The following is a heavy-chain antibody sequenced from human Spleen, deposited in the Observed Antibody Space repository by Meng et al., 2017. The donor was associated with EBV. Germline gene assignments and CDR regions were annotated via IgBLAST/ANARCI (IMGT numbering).Heavy chain of an antibody. CDR3: ASRGDGIFSNYDWFDL. CDR2: VDQSGVS. J-gene: IGHJ5*02. D-gene: IGHD3-22*01. Sequence: QVQLQKGGDGLVKPSVTLSRPCAVDGGSFTGHYWSWIRQHPGKGLEWIGEVDQSGVSNYNPSLKSRVTMSLDTSKNQFSLKLSSVTAADTAVYYCASRGDGIFSNYDWFDLWGQGTLVTVSS. CDR1: GGSFTGHY. V-gene: IGHV4-34*01.